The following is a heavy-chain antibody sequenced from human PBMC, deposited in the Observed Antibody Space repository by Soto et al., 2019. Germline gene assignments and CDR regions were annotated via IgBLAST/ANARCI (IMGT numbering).Heavy chain of an antibody. CDR1: GFTFSGYW. V-gene: IGHV3-7*01. CDR2: IKQDGSEK. CDR3: AKNNRYCSSTNCFVFDY. Sequence: EVQLVESGGGLVQPGGSLRLSCAASGFTFSGYWMSWVRQAPGTGLEWVANIKQDGSEKYYVDSVKGRFTSSRDNAKNSLYLLMNSLRAEDTAVYYCAKNNRYCSSTNCFVFDYWGQGTLVSVAS. J-gene: IGHJ4*02. D-gene: IGHD2-2*01.